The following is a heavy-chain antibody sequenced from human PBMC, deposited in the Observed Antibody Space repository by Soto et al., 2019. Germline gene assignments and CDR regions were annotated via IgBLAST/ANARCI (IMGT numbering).Heavy chain of an antibody. J-gene: IGHJ4*02. V-gene: IGHV4-31*03. CDR2: IYYSGST. Sequence: SETLSLTCTVSGGSISSGGYYWSWIRQHPGKGLEWIGYIYYSGSTYYNPSLKSRVTIPVDTSKNQFSLKLSSVTAADTAVYYCARVWPFGVVITFDYWGQGTLVTVSS. D-gene: IGHD3-3*01. CDR3: ARVWPFGVVITFDY. CDR1: GGSISSGGYY.